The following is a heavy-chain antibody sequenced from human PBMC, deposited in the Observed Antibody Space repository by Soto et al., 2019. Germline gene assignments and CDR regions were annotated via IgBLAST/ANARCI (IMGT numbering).Heavy chain of an antibody. J-gene: IGHJ4*02. CDR3: AGLRGYAGSPIDY. D-gene: IGHD2-15*01. CDR1: GGSIISGY. Sequence: SETLSLTCTVSGGSIISGYWSWIRQPPGKGLEWIGYISYSGNTNYNPSLKSRAAMSVDTPKNQFSLRLSSVTTADTAVYYCAGLRGYAGSPIDYWGQGTLVTVSS. CDR2: ISYSGNT. V-gene: IGHV4-59*01.